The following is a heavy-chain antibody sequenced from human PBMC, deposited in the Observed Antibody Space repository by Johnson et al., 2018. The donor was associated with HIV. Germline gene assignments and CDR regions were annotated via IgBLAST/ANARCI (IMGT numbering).Heavy chain of an antibody. D-gene: IGHD1-26*01. CDR1: GFIVSSNY. CDR3: ARGGGSSVAFDI. J-gene: IGHJ3*02. Sequence: VQLVESGGCVVRPGGSLRLSCAASGFIVSSNYMSWVRQAPGKGLEWVSVLYSGGSTYYADSVKGRFTISRDNSKNTLYLQMNSLRAEDTAVYYCARGGGSSVAFDIWGQGTMVTVSS. V-gene: IGHV3-66*01. CDR2: LYSGGST.